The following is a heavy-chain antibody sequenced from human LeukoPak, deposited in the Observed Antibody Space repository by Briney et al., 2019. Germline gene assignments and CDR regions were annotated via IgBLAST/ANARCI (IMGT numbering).Heavy chain of an antibody. J-gene: IGHJ4*02. CDR1: GGSISTGGYY. CDR3: ARVPLV. CDR2: IYYTGST. V-gene: IGHV4-31*03. Sequence: SETLSLTCTVSGGSISTGGYYWSWIRQNPGKGLEWIGYIYYTGSTYYNSSLKSRVTISVETSKNQFSLKLTSVTAADTAVYYCARVPLVWGQGSLVTVSS.